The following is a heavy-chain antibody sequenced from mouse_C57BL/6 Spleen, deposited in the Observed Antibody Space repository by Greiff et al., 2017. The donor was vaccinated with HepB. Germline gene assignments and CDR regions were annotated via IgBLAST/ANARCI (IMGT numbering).Heavy chain of an antibody. J-gene: IGHJ2*01. CDR1: GYTFTNYW. CDR2: IYPGGGYT. CDR3: ARVGSYYFDY. D-gene: IGHD4-1*01. Sequence: QVQLQQSGAELVRPGTSVKMSCKASGYTFTNYWIGWAKQRPGHGLEWIGDIYPGGGYTNYNEKFKGKATLTADKSSSTAYMQFSSLTSEDSAIYCCARVGSYYFDYWGQGTTLTVSS. V-gene: IGHV1-63*01.